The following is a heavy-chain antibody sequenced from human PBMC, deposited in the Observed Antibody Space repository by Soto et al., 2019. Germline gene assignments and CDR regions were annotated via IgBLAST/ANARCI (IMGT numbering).Heavy chain of an antibody. J-gene: IGHJ6*02. CDR2: IWYDGSNK. V-gene: IGHV3-33*01. CDR1: GFTFSSYG. D-gene: IGHD3-10*01. Sequence: GGSLRLSCAASGFTFSSYGMHWVRQAPGKGLEWVAVIWYDGSNKYYADSVKGRFTISRDNSKNTLYLQMNSLRAEDTAVYYCARDQGITMVRGVYYGMNVWGPGTTVTVSS. CDR3: ARDQGITMVRGVYYGMNV.